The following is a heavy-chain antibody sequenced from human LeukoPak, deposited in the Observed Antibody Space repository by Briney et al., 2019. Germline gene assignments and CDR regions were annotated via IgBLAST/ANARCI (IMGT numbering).Heavy chain of an antibody. CDR3: AKDAGDDFCSGNKHFDY. Sequence: PGGSLRLSCGASGFTFDDHIMHWVRQAPEKGLEWVSLLCWDGGSKYYADSDKGRSTISRDNSKNSMYLQLNSLRTEDTALYYCAKDAGDDFCSGNKHFDYWGQGTLVTVSS. V-gene: IGHV3-43*01. CDR2: LCWDGGSK. J-gene: IGHJ4*02. D-gene: IGHD3-3*01. CDR1: GFTFDDHI.